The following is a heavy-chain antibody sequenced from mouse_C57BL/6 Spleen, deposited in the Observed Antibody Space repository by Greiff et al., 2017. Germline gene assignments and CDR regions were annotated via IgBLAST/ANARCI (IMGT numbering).Heavy chain of an antibody. CDR3: ARAAYYSTAWFAY. Sequence: EVMLVESGGGLVQPGGSLSLSCAASGFTFTDYYMSWVRQPPGKALEWLGFIRNKANGYTTEYSASVKGRFTISRDNSQSILYLQMNALRAEDSATYYCARAAYYSTAWFAYWGQGTLVTVSA. CDR1: GFTFTDYY. J-gene: IGHJ3*01. V-gene: IGHV7-3*01. CDR2: IRNKANGYTT. D-gene: IGHD2-5*01.